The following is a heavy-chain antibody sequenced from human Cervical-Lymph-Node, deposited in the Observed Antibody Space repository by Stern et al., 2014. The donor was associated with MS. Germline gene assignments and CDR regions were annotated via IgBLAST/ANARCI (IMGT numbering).Heavy chain of an antibody. J-gene: IGHJ4*02. V-gene: IGHV3-33*01. CDR2: IWSDGSHK. CDR1: GFSFSSFG. Sequence: VQLVQSGGGVVQPGRSLRLSCAASGFSFSSFGMHWVRQTPGKGPEWVAAIWSDGSHKYYADSVEGRFTISRDISKSTLFLQMNSLRDEDTALYYCARGGFVRAVTGIDYWGQGTLVTVSS. CDR3: ARGGFVRAVTGIDY. D-gene: IGHD1-20*01.